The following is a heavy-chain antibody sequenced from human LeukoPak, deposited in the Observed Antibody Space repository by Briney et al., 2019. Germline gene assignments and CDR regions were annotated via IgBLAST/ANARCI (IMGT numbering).Heavy chain of an antibody. D-gene: IGHD5-18*01. CDR1: TFTFTPGW. J-gene: IGHJ4*02. CDR3: ASLDTAHPSGVY. CDR2: IKRDGGEK. Sequence: GGSLRLSCEASTFTFTPGWMSWVRQAPGKGLEWVAMIKRDGGEKYYVDSVKGRFTISRDNAKKSLYLQMDSLSDEDTAVYYCASLDTAHPSGVYWGQGTLVTVSS. V-gene: IGHV3-7*01.